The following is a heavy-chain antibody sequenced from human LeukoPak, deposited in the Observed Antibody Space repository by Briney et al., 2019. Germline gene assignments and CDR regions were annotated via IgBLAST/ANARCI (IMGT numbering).Heavy chain of an antibody. CDR2: SSFYNGST. D-gene: IGHD5-18*01. CDR3: ARAYGGYSYGSDH. V-gene: IGHV1-18*01. Sequence: ASVEVSCKASGYTLTSYSISWVRQAPGQGLEWMGWSSFYNGSTNYAQKFQGRVTMTTDTSTSTAYMELRSLTSDDTAVYYCARAYGGYSYGSDHWGQGTLVIVSS. CDR1: GYTLTSYS. J-gene: IGHJ4*02.